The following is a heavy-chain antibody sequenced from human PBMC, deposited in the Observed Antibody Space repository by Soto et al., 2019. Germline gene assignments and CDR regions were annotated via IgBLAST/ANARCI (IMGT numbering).Heavy chain of an antibody. CDR1: GGSISTSRSY. CDR3: ARQPTTGDTDLWFDP. CDR2: IFYSGST. Sequence: QLQLLESGPGLVKASETLSLTCNVSGGSISTSRSYWAWIRQPPGKGLEWLANIFYSGSTYYNPSRASRVTVSVDTSKNEFSLKLRSVTAADTAVYYCARQPTTGDTDLWFDPWGQGTLVTVSS. V-gene: IGHV4-39*01. D-gene: IGHD2-21*01. J-gene: IGHJ5*02.